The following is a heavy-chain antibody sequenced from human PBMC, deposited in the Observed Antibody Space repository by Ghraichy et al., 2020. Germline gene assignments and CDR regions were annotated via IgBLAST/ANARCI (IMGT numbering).Heavy chain of an antibody. Sequence: SETLSLTCTVSGGSISSYYWSWIRQPPGKGLEWIGYIYYSGSTNYNPSLKSRVTISVDTSKNQFSLKLSSVTAADTAVYYCARDGGYRGWIDYWGQGTLVTVSS. CDR1: GGSISSYY. D-gene: IGHD6-19*01. V-gene: IGHV4-59*01. J-gene: IGHJ4*02. CDR3: ARDGGYRGWIDY. CDR2: IYYSGST.